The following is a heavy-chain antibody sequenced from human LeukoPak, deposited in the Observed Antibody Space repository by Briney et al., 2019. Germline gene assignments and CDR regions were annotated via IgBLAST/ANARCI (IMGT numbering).Heavy chain of an antibody. V-gene: IGHV3-30*03. D-gene: IGHD3-22*01. CDR1: GFTFSSYG. Sequence: GGSLRLSCAASGFTFSSYGMHWVRQAPGKGLEWVAVISYDGSNKYYADSVRGRFTISRDNSKDTLYLQMNSLTPEDTAVYYCRAATRFLDYYYDYGGQGILVTVSS. CDR3: RAATRFLDYYYDY. CDR2: ISYDGSNK. J-gene: IGHJ4*02.